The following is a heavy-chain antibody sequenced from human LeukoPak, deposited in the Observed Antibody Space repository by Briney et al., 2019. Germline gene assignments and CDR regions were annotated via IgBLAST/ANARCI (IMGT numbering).Heavy chain of an antibody. Sequence: GGSLRLSCAASGFTFSLYAMSWVRQAPGKGLEWVSAISGSGGYRDYADSVKGRFTISRDNSKNTLYVQMNSLRAEDTAVYYCAKDQRGYDKPIDYWGQGTLVTVST. CDR2: ISGSGGYR. V-gene: IGHV3-23*01. CDR3: AKDQRGYDKPIDY. J-gene: IGHJ4*02. CDR1: GFTFSLYA. D-gene: IGHD5-12*01.